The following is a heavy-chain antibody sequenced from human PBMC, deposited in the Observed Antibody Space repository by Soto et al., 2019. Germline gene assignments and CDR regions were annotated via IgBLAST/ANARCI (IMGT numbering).Heavy chain of an antibody. CDR2: INPNSGVT. D-gene: IGHD5-12*01. J-gene: IGHJ6*03. Sequence: QVQLVQSGAEVKEPGASVTVSCRASGDRFTDYYMHWVRQAPGQGLEWMGWINPNSGVTKYAQKFQGWVTMTRDTSIRTVYMQLSRLGFADTAIYYCARERGGATATLDYYDFYMDVWGTGTTVTVSS. V-gene: IGHV1-2*04. CDR1: GDRFTDYY. CDR3: ARERGGATATLDYYDFYMDV.